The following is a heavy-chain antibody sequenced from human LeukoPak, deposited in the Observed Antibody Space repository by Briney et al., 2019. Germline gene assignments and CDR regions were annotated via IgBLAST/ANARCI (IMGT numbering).Heavy chain of an antibody. Sequence: GGSPRLSCVASGFTFRSYGIHWVRQAPGKGLEWLAFIWYDEITKNYADSVKGRFTISRDNSKNTLYLQMNSLRADDTAVYYCAKDRGIISDYWGQGILVTVSS. CDR3: AKDRGIISDY. J-gene: IGHJ4*02. CDR2: IWYDEITK. CDR1: GFTFRSYG. D-gene: IGHD3-10*01. V-gene: IGHV3-30*02.